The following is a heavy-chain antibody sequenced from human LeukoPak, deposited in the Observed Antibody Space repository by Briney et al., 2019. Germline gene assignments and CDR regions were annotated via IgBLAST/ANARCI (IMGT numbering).Heavy chain of an antibody. CDR3: VKGVRVGVTSAFDI. J-gene: IGHJ3*02. D-gene: IGHD1-26*01. Sequence: GGSLRLSYAASEFTFSNYAMSWVRQAPGKGLEWVSGSTGTGYSTYYADSVKGRFTISRDNSKNTLYLQMNSLRAEDTAVYYCVKGVRVGVTSAFDIWGQGTMVTVSS. CDR2: STGTGYST. V-gene: IGHV3-23*01. CDR1: EFTFSNYA.